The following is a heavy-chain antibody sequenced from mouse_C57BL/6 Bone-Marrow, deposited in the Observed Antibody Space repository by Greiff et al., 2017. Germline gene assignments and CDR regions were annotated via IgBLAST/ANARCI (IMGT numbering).Heavy chain of an antibody. V-gene: IGHV1-39*01. CDR1: GYSFTDYN. Sequence: VQLQQSGPELVKPGASVKISCKASGYSFTDYNMNWVKQSNGQSLEWIGVINPTSGTTSYNQKFKGKATLTVDKSSSTAYMQLNSLTSADSAVYDCARDYYYGSSLDYGGQGTTLTVSS. CDR2: INPTSGTT. J-gene: IGHJ2*01. CDR3: ARDYYYGSSLDY. D-gene: IGHD1-1*01.